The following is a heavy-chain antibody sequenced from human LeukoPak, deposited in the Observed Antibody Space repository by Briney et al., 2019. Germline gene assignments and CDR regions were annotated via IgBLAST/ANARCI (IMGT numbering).Heavy chain of an antibody. CDR2: IKQDGSEK. CDR3: ARDPVSSSWYGYFQH. CDR1: RFTFSSYW. D-gene: IGHD6-13*01. J-gene: IGHJ1*01. V-gene: IGHV3-7*05. Sequence: GGSLRLSCAASRFTFSSYWMTWVRQAPGKGLEWVANIKQDGSEKYYVDSVKGRFTISRDNAKNSLDLQMNSLRAEDTAVYYCARDPVSSSWYGYFQHWGQGTLVSISS.